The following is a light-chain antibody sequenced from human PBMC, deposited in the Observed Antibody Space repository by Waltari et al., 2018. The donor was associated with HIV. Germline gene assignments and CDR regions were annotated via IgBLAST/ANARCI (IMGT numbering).Light chain of an antibody. J-gene: IGLJ2*01. V-gene: IGLV1-40*01. CDR1: SSNIGAGSD. CDR2: AKY. Sequence: QSVLTQPPSVSGAPGQRVTISCTGSSSNIGAGSDVHWYQQRPGTAPKLLIYAKYTRASGVPDRFAGSKFGPSASLAITGLQAEDEANYYCQSYDSGLSGSVFGGGTKLTVL. CDR3: QSYDSGLSGSV.